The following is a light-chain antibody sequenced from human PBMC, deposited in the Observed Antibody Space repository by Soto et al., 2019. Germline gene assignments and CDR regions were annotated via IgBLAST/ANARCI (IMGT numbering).Light chain of an antibody. Sequence: QSVLTQPPSASGTPGQRVSISCSGSSSNIRSNTINWYHQLPGTAPKLLIYNNDLRPSGVPDRFSGSKSGTSASLAISGLQSEDEATYYCATWDDSLNGPVFGGGTKLTVL. V-gene: IGLV1-44*01. CDR1: SSNIRSNT. CDR2: NND. CDR3: ATWDDSLNGPV. J-gene: IGLJ2*01.